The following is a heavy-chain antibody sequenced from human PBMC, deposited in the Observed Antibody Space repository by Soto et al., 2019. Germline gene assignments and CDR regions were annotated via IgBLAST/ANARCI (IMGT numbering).Heavy chain of an antibody. J-gene: IGHJ5*01. CDR1: GFTCASYA. D-gene: IGHD3-16*01. CDR2: INDDGSKT. V-gene: IGHV3-23*01. CDR3: LKDRHVYDRYAYPRWWFDS. Sequence: EVEFLESGGGLAQPGGSLRLSCSGSGFTCASYALNWVRQAPGKGLEWVSGINDDGSKTYYADSVKGRFTIPRDNSKRTLYLPMSSLRVEDTAIYHCLKDRHVYDRYAYPRWWFDSWGQGTLVSVSS.